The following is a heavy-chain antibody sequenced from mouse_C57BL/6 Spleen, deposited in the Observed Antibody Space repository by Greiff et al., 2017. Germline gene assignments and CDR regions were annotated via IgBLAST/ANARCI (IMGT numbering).Heavy chain of an antibody. CDR3: ARHYYGSSWWYFDV. CDR2: IYPGDGDT. CDR1: GYAFSSSW. J-gene: IGHJ1*03. Sequence: VQLQQSGPELVKPGASVKISCKASGYAFSSSWMNWVKQRPGKGLEWIGRIYPGDGDTNYNGKVKGKATLTADKSSSTAYMQLSSLTSEDSAVYCCARHYYGSSWWYFDVWGTGTTVTVSS. D-gene: IGHD1-1*01. V-gene: IGHV1-82*01.